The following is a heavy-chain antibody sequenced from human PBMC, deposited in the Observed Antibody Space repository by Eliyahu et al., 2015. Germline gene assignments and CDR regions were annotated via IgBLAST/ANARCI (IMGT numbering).Heavy chain of an antibody. V-gene: IGHV1-2*02. CDR2: INANSGVT. CDR3: ARPSGYNERLDP. Sequence: QVQLVQSGTEVKKPGASVKVSCKASGYTFAGYLIHWVRQAPGQGLEWMGWINANSGVTNYAQKFRGRVTLTRDTSINTAYLELKGLRSDDTAVYYCARPSGYNERLDPWGLGTLVTVSS. D-gene: IGHD5-24*01. CDR1: GYTFAGYL. J-gene: IGHJ5*02.